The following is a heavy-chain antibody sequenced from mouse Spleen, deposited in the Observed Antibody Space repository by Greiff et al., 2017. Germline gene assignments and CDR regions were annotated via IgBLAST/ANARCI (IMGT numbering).Heavy chain of an antibody. J-gene: IGHJ3*01. CDR2: IDPENGDT. CDR3: NADDGYYVGFAY. Sequence: EVKLMESGAELVRSGASVKLSCTASGFNIKDYYMHWVKQRPEQGLEWIGWIDPENGDTEYAPKFQGKATMTADTSSNTAYLQLSSLTSEDTAVYYCNADDGYYVGFAYWGQGTLVTVSA. D-gene: IGHD2-3*01. V-gene: IGHV14-4*02. CDR1: GFNIKDYY.